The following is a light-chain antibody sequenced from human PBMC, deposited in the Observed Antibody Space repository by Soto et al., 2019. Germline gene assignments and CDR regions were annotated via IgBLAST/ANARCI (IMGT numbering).Light chain of an antibody. CDR1: QTISNY. Sequence: DIQMTPSPSSLSASVGDRVTITCRASQTISNYLNWYQQKPGKAPKLLIYAASSLQSGVPSRFSGSGSGTDFTLTISSLQPEDFATFYCQQGYSTPITFGQGTRLEIK. V-gene: IGKV1-39*01. J-gene: IGKJ5*01. CDR2: AAS. CDR3: QQGYSTPIT.